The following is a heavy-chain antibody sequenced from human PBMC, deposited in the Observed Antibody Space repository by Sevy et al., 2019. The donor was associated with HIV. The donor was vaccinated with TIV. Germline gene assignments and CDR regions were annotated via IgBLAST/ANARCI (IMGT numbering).Heavy chain of an antibody. J-gene: IGHJ4*02. Sequence: SETLSLTCTVSGDSVSSGSYFWSWIRQPPGKGLEWIGYISYSGSTNYNPSLKSPVTISVDTSKQQFSLKLTSVTAAGTAVYFCAGGSRGYSYGWGQGTLVTVSS. CDR1: GDSVSSGSYF. V-gene: IGHV4-61*01. CDR2: ISYSGST. D-gene: IGHD5-18*01. CDR3: AGGSRGYSYG.